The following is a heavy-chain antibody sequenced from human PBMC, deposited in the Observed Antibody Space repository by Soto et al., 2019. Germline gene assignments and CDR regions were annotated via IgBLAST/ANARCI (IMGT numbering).Heavy chain of an antibody. CDR3: ARGAGAYYYDSSAYEPYNWFDP. Sequence: GGSLRLSCAASGFTFSSYEMNWVRQAPGKGLEWVSYISSSGSTIYYADSVKGRFTISRDNAKNSLYLQMNSLRAEDTAVYYCARGAGAYYYDSSAYEPYNWFDPWGQGTLVTVSS. D-gene: IGHD3-22*01. CDR1: GFTFSSYE. V-gene: IGHV3-48*03. J-gene: IGHJ5*02. CDR2: ISSSGSTI.